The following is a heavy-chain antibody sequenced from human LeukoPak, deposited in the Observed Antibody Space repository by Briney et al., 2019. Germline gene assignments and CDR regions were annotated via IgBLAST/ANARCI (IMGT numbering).Heavy chain of an antibody. CDR1: VLTVSSNY. J-gene: IGHJ4*02. D-gene: IGHD1-26*01. CDR3: ARDPGGYFDY. CDR2: IYSGGST. V-gene: IGHV3-66*01. Sequence: GGSLRLSCAASVLTVSSNYMSWVRQAPGKGLEWVSVIYSGGSTYYADSVKGRFTISRDNSKNTLYLQMNSLRAEDTAGYYCARDPGGYFDYWRQGTLVTVSS.